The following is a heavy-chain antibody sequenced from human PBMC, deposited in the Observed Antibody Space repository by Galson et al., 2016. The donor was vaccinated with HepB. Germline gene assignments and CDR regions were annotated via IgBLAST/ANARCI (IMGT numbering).Heavy chain of an antibody. CDR3: TRELGAGYTTWFDT. J-gene: IGHJ5*02. V-gene: IGHV3-30*03. CDR1: GFSFSSHG. CDR2: ISHDGSDK. Sequence: SLRLSCAASGFSFSSHGMHWVRQAPGKGLEWVALISHDGSDKFYAVSVKGRFTISRDNSKNTLYLQMNSPRDDDTAVYYCTRELGAGYTTWFDTWGQGTLVTVSS. D-gene: IGHD1-1*01.